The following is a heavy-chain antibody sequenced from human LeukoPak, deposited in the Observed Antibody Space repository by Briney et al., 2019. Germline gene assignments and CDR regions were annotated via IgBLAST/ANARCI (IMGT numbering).Heavy chain of an antibody. CDR1: GFTFSNAW. J-gene: IGHJ5*02. CDR2: IKSKTDGGTT. Sequence: PGGSLRLSCAASGFTFSNAWMSWVRQAPGKGLEWVGRIKSKTDGGTTDYAAPVKGRFTISRDDSKNTLYLQMNSLKTEDTAVYYCTTDLTGDSSGYYPGGFDPWGQGTLVTVSS. V-gene: IGHV3-15*01. D-gene: IGHD3-22*01. CDR3: TTDLTGDSSGYYPGGFDP.